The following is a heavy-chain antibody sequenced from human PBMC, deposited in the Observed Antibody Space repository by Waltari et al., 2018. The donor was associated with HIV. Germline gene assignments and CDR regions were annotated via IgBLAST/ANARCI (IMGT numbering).Heavy chain of an antibody. CDR3: ARGGYDDSRGAGGAFDI. D-gene: IGHD3-22*01. J-gene: IGHJ3*02. V-gene: IGHV1-18*01. CDR2: FSADKSNT. Sequence: QVQLVQSGAEVKKPGASVKVSCKASGYTFTSYGISWVRQAPGQGLESMGWFSADKSNTNKAQKLQARVTMTTANPASTVYMELGSLGSDDRAVYYWARGGYDDSRGAGGAFDIWGQGTMVTVSS. CDR1: GYTFTSYG.